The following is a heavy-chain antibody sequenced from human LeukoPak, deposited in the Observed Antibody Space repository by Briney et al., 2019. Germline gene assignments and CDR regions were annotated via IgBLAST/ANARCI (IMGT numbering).Heavy chain of an antibody. CDR1: GFLFSSQA. J-gene: IGHJ4*02. CDR2: ISSNGGRT. Sequence: GGSLRLFCAASGFLFSSQAIHWVRRAPGEGRESVSAISSNGGRTYYANSVKGRFTISRDNSKNTLYLQMGSLRAEDMAVYYCARQAPTLRNYFDYWGQGTLVTVSS. V-gene: IGHV3-64*01. CDR3: ARQAPTLRNYFDY.